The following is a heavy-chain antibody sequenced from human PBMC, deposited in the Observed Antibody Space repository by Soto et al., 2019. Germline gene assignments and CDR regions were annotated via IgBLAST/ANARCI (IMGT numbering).Heavy chain of an antibody. Sequence: EVQLVESGGGLVKPGGSLRLSCAASGFTFTNAYMSWVRQAPGKGLEWVGHIKSKTNGGTTDCTAPVKGRFIISRDDSKNTVYLQMNSLKTEDTAVYYCTTLYDSSGRDYWVQGTLVTVSS. J-gene: IGHJ4*02. CDR2: IKSKTNGGTT. CDR3: TTLYDSSGRDY. CDR1: GFTFTNAY. D-gene: IGHD3-22*01. V-gene: IGHV3-15*01.